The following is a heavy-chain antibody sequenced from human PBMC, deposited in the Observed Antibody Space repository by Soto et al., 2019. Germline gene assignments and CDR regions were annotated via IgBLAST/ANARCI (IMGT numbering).Heavy chain of an antibody. CDR2: ISYDGSNK. CDR1: GFTFSSYG. D-gene: IGHD1-26*01. Sequence: QVQLVESGGGVVQPGRSLRLSCAASGFTFSSYGMHWVRQAPGKGLEWVAVISYDGSNKYYADSVRGRFTISRDNSKNTLYLQLNSLRAEDTAVYYCAKDLSASYYGGYYFDYWGQGTLVTVSS. CDR3: AKDLSASYYGGYYFDY. J-gene: IGHJ4*02. V-gene: IGHV3-30*18.